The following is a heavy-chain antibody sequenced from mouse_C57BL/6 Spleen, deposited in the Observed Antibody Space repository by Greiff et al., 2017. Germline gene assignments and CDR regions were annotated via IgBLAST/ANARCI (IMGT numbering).Heavy chain of an antibody. V-gene: IGHV3-6*01. CDR2: ISYDGSN. CDR1: GYSITSGYY. J-gene: IGHJ3*01. Sequence: VQLKESGPGLVKPSQSLSLTCSVTGYSITSGYYWNWIRQFPGNKLEWMGYISYDGSNNYNPSLKNRISITRDTAKNQCLQKLNSVTTEDTATYYCSRDYGSSWRFAYWGQGTLVTVSA. D-gene: IGHD1-1*01. CDR3: SRDYGSSWRFAY.